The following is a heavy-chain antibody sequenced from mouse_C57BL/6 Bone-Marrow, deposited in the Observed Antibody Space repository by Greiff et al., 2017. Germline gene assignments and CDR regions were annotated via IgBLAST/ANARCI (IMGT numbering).Heavy chain of an antibody. CDR1: GYAFSTYW. D-gene: IGHD4-1*01. Sequence: VKLMESGAELVKPGASVKISCKVSGYAFSTYWMNWVKQRPGKGLEWIGQIYPGDGDTNYNGKFKGKATLTADTSSSTAYMQLSSLTSEDSAVYFCARDWDYFDYWGQGTTLTVSS. V-gene: IGHV1-80*01. CDR2: IYPGDGDT. J-gene: IGHJ2*01. CDR3: ARDWDYFDY.